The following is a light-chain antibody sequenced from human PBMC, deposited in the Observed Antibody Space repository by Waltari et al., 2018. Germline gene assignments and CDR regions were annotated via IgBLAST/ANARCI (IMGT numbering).Light chain of an antibody. CDR3: GTWDVSLNLL. Sequence: QSVLTQPPSVSAAPFKSCTLSFSGTPSYLVSAFVTWYQQLPGTAPKLLIYDNDKRPSGISDRFSASKEGASATLGITGLQTGDEADYYCGTWDVSLNLLFGGGTRVTVL. CDR2: DND. V-gene: IGLV1-51*01. J-gene: IGLJ2*01. CDR1: PSYLVSAF.